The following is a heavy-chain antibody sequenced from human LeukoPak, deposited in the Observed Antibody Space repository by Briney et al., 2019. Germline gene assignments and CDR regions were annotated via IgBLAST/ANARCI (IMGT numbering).Heavy chain of an antibody. Sequence: PGGSLRLSCAASGFTFSGYWMHWVRQAPGKGLEWVSAVYSGGNTYYAASVKGRFTISRDNSKNTLYLQMNSLRADDTAMYYCAKARSEYDSSYFDPWGQGTLVTVSS. CDR2: VYSGGNT. J-gene: IGHJ5*02. CDR3: AKARSEYDSSYFDP. CDR1: GFTFSGYW. D-gene: IGHD3-3*01. V-gene: IGHV3-53*01.